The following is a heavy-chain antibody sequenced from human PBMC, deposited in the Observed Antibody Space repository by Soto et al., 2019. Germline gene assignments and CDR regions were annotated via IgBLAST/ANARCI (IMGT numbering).Heavy chain of an antibody. CDR3: ARRGYYYYYMDV. CDR1: GFTFSSYG. V-gene: IGHV3-33*01. J-gene: IGHJ6*03. D-gene: IGHD3-10*01. Sequence: GGSLRLSCAASGFTFSSYGMHWVRQAPGKGLEWVSVISNDGSNKYYADSVKGRFTISRDNSKNTLYLQMGSLRAEDMAVYYCARRGYYYYYMDVWGKGTTVTVSS. CDR2: ISNDGSNK.